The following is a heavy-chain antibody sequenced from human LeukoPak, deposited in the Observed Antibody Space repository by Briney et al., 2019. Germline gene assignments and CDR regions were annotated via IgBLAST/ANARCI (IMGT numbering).Heavy chain of an antibody. J-gene: IGHJ3*02. CDR3: ARHWGRGWLQLSGDAFDI. D-gene: IGHD5-24*01. Sequence: SETLSLTCTVSGGSISSYYWSWLRQPPGKGLEWIGYIYYSGSTYYNPSLKSRVTISVDTSKNQFSLKLSSVTAADTAVYYCARHWGRGWLQLSGDAFDIWGQGTMVTVSS. V-gene: IGHV4-59*08. CDR2: IYYSGST. CDR1: GGSISSYY.